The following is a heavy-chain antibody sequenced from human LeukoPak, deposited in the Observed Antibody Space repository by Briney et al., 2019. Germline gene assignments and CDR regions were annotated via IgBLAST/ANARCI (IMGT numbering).Heavy chain of an antibody. CDR1: GASVSSSH. D-gene: IGHD2/OR15-2a*01. J-gene: IGHJ4*02. Sequence: SETLSLTCVVSGASVSSSHWNWIRQLPGKGLEWIGCLSYTGKTDYNPSLTSRVTISLDTSKNQVSLKLRSLTAADTAVYYCSEGYFEPFDHWGQETLVTVST. V-gene: IGHV4-59*02. CDR3: SEGYFEPFDH. CDR2: LSYTGKT.